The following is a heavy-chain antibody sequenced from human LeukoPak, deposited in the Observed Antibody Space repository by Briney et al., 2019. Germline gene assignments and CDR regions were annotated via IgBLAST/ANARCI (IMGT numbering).Heavy chain of an antibody. Sequence: GGSLRLSCAASGFTFSSYAMHWVRQAPDKGLEWVAVISYDGSNKYYADSVKGRFTISRDNSKNTLYLQMNSLRAEDTAVYYCARARGAFDIWGQGTMVTVSS. J-gene: IGHJ3*02. CDR3: ARARGAFDI. D-gene: IGHD1-26*01. CDR1: GFTFSSYA. CDR2: ISYDGSNK. V-gene: IGHV3-30-3*01.